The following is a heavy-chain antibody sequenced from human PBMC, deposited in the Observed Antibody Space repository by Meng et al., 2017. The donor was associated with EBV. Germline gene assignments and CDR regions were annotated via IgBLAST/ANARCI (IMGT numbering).Heavy chain of an antibody. D-gene: IGHD1/OR15-1a*01. Sequence: VQVVQSGAGVKEPGASVKVSCKASGYTFTRYYLHWVRQAPGQGREWMGIIIPAGGNTDYAQKFRGRFTMTRDTSTSTVYMDLSILTSEDTAVYYCVRELVGGTFDYWGQGTLVTVSS. CDR3: VRELVGGTFDY. CDR1: GYTFTRYY. J-gene: IGHJ4*02. CDR2: IIPAGGNT. V-gene: IGHV1-46*01.